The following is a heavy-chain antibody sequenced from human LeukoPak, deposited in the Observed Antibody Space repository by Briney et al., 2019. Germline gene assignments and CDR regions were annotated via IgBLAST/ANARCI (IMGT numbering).Heavy chain of an antibody. Sequence: SETLSLTCAVYGESFSDYYRIWIRQPPGKGLEWIGEINHSGSTNYNPTLKSRVTISVDTSKNQFSLKLSSVTTADTAVYYCAVGPEYYWGQGTLVTVSS. CDR1: GESFSDYY. D-gene: IGHD6-6*01. CDR2: INHSGST. J-gene: IGHJ4*02. V-gene: IGHV4-34*01. CDR3: AVGPEYY.